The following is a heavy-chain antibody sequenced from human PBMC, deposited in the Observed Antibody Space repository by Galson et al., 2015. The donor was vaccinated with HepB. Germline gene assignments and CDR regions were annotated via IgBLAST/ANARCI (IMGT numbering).Heavy chain of an antibody. CDR2: ISKNGDAT. V-gene: IGHV3-64D*06. CDR1: GFTFSYYA. J-gene: IGHJ4*02. Sequence: SLRLSCAASGFTFSYYAMHWVRQAPGQGLEYLSAISKNGDATYYAHSVKGRFTISRDNSKNTLYLQMSSLRPEDSAVYSCVRAWQGYYFDYWGQGTLVTVSS. CDR3: VRAWQGYYFDY.